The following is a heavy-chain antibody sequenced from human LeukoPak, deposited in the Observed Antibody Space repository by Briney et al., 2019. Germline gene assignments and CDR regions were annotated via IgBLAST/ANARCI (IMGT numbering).Heavy chain of an antibody. V-gene: IGHV3-11*06. D-gene: IGHD3-16*01. J-gene: IGHJ4*02. Sequence: GGSLRLSCAASGFVVSTNYMSWVRQAPGKGLEWVSSITSGGSFINYADSVKGRFTISRDNAENSLYLQMNSLRTEDTAVYYCVRGGPTVGGVPAGLCNNWGQGTLVTVSS. CDR2: ITSGGSFI. CDR1: GFVVSTNY. CDR3: VRGGPTVGGVPAGLCNN.